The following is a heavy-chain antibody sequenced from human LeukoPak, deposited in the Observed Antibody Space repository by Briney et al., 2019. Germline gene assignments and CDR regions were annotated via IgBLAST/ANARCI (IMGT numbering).Heavy chain of an antibody. V-gene: IGHV3-48*04. CDR1: GFTFSTYS. D-gene: IGHD3-22*01. CDR2: ITSSSSTI. J-gene: IGHJ4*02. CDR3: AGDRGAYYAAYFDY. Sequence: GGSLTLSCAASGFTFSTYSMNWVRQAPGKGLEWVSYITSSSSTIYYADSVKGRFTISRDNAKNSLYLQMNSLRAEDTAVYYCAGDRGAYYAAYFDYWGQGTLVTVST.